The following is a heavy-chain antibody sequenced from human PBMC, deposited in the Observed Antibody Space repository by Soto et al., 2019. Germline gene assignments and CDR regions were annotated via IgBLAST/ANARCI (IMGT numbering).Heavy chain of an antibody. V-gene: IGHV3-30*18. CDR1: GFTFSSYG. CDR2: ISYDGSNK. J-gene: IGHJ3*02. D-gene: IGHD6-13*01. Sequence: LRLSCAASGFTFSSYGMHWVRQAPGKGLEWVAVISYDGSNKYYADSVKGRFTISRDNSKNTLYLQMNSLRAEDTAVYYCAKGMIAAAGHDAFDIWGQGTMVTVSS. CDR3: AKGMIAAAGHDAFDI.